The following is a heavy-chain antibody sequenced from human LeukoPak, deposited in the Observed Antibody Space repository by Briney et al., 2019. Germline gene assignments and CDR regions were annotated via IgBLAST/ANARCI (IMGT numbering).Heavy chain of an antibody. CDR1: GGSISSYY. D-gene: IGHD2-2*01. CDR3: ARHGRDCSSTSCYSGIDY. J-gene: IGHJ4*02. Sequence: SETLSLTCKVSGGSISSYYWSWIRQPPGKRLEWIGYIYDSGNTNYNPSLKSRVTISVDTSKNQFSLKLSSVTAADTAVYYCARHGRDCSSTSCYSGIDYWGQGTLVTVSS. V-gene: IGHV4-59*08. CDR2: IYDSGNT.